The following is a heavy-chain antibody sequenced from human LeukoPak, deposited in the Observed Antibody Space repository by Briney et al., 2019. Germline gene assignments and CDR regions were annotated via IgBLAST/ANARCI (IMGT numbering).Heavy chain of an antibody. V-gene: IGHV3-11*04. Sequence: GGSLRLSCAASGFTFSDYYMTWIRQAPGKGLEWLSYISSSGRAIYYADSVKGRFTISRDNAKNSLYLQMNSLRVEDTAVYYCAIRFGDGDDIDYWGQGTLVTVSS. D-gene: IGHD5-24*01. J-gene: IGHJ4*02. CDR2: ISSSGRAI. CDR3: AIRFGDGDDIDY. CDR1: GFTFSDYY.